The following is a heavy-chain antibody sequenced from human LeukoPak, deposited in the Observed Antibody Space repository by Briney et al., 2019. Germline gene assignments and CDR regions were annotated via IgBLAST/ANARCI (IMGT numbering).Heavy chain of an antibody. V-gene: IGHV1-46*01. D-gene: IGHD3-22*01. CDR2: INPSGGST. J-gene: IGHJ4*02. CDR1: GYTFTSYY. Sequence: GASVKVSCKASGYTFTSYYMHWVRQAPGQGLEWMGIINPSGGSTSYAQKFQGRVTMTEDTSTDTAYMELNSLRAEDTAVYYCAKDLDYYDSSGPFDYWGQGTLVTVSS. CDR3: AKDLDYYDSSGPFDY.